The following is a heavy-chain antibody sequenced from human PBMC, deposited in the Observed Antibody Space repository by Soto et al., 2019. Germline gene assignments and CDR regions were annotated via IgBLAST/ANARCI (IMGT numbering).Heavy chain of an antibody. CDR2: INQSGSA. CDR1: GESFSGYI. CDR3: ARGLITGSHYSGGWYYFDS. J-gene: IGHJ4*02. V-gene: IGHV4-34*01. D-gene: IGHD6-19*01. Sequence: QVQLQQSGAGLLKPSETLSLTCAVYGESFSGYIWTWIRQTPGKGLQWIGQINQSGSASYNPSLKSRVTISVHPSNSQFSLELSSVTAADTAVYYCARGLITGSHYSGGWYYFDSWGQGTQVTVSS.